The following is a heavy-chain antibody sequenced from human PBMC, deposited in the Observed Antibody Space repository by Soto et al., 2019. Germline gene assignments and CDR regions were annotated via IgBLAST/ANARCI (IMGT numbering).Heavy chain of an antibody. J-gene: IGHJ4*02. D-gene: IGHD7-27*01. CDR3: ARGWGTIFDH. CDR1: GGSFSGYY. CDR2: INHSGST. V-gene: IGHV4-34*01. Sequence: QVLLQQWGAGLLKPSETLSLTCAVYGGSFSGYYWNWIRQPPGKELEWIGEINHSGSTNYNPSLKSRVTISVDTSKNQFSLKLSSVTAADTAVYYCARGWGTIFDHWGQGTLVTVSS.